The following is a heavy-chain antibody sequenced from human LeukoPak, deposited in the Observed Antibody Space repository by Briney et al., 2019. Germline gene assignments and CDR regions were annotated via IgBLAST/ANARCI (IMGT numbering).Heavy chain of an antibody. D-gene: IGHD1-26*01. CDR1: GGSISSGSYY. J-gene: IGHJ6*03. CDR3: ARVVGLPIGRYYYYMDV. V-gene: IGHV4-61*02. Sequence: SETPSLTCTVSGGSISSGSYYWSWIRQPAGKGLEWIGRIYSSGSTNYNPSLKSRVTISVDTSKNQFSLKLSSVTAADTAVYYCARVVGLPIGRYYYYMDVWGKGTTVTVSS. CDR2: IYSSGST.